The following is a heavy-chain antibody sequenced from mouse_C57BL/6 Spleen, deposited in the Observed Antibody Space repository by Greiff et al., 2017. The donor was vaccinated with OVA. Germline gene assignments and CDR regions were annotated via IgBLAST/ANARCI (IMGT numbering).Heavy chain of an antibody. D-gene: IGHD1-1*01. V-gene: IGHV5-12*01. CDR3: ARQPVVAPYFDY. CDR1: GFTFSDYY. Sequence: EVKLVESGGGLVQPGGSLKLSCAASGFTFSDYYMYWVRQTPEKRLEWVAYISNGGGSTYYPDTVKGRFTISRDNAKNTLYLQMSRLKSEDTAMYDCARQPVVAPYFDYWGQGTTLTVSS. J-gene: IGHJ2*01. CDR2: ISNGGGST.